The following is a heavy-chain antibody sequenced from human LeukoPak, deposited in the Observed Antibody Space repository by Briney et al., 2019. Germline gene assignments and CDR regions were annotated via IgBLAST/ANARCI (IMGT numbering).Heavy chain of an antibody. J-gene: IGHJ4*02. D-gene: IGHD2-15*01. CDR1: GGSISSGSYY. V-gene: IGHV4-61*02. Sequence: SQTLSLTCTVSGGSISSGSYYWSWIRQPAGKGLEWIGRIYTSGSTNYNPSLKSRVTISVDTSKNQFSLKLSSVTAADTAVYYCARGYCSDGSCQNFDYWGQGTLVTVSS. CDR3: ARGYCSDGSCQNFDY. CDR2: IYTSGST.